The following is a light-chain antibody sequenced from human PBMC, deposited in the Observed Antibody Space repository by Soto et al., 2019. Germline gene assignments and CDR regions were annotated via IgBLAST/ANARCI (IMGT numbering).Light chain of an antibody. J-gene: IGKJ2*01. V-gene: IGKV1-5*03. CDR1: QSISNW. CDR2: KAS. CDR3: QQDNSYPYT. Sequence: DIQMTQSPSTLSASVGDRVTITCRASQSISNWLAWYQQKPGKAPNLLIYKASSLESGVPSRFSGSGSGTEFTLTISSLQPDDFATYYCQQDNSYPYTFGQGTKLEI.